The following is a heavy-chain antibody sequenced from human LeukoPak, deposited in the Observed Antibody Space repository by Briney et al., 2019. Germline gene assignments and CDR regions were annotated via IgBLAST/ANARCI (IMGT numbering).Heavy chain of an antibody. CDR2: IYYSGST. V-gene: IGHV4-59*01. CDR1: GGPISSYY. D-gene: IGHD5-24*01. CDR3: ARGIGYNYSPVGY. Sequence: SETLSLTCTVSGGPISSYYWSWIRQPPGKGLEWIGYIYYSGSTNYNPSLKSRVTISVDTSKNQFSLKLSSVTAADTAVYYCARGIGYNYSPVGYWGQGTLVTVSS. J-gene: IGHJ4*02.